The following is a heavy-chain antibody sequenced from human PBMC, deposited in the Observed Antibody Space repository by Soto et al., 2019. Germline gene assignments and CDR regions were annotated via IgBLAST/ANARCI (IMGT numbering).Heavy chain of an antibody. D-gene: IGHD2-2*01. CDR2: IIPISGTA. Sequence: QVQLVQSGAEVKKPGSSVKVSCKASGGTFSSYAISWVRQAPGQGLEWMGGIIPISGTANYAQKFQGRVTSCSDESTSTAYMELSSLRSEDTAVYYCARSQGSSTSLEIYYYYYYGMDVWGQGTTVTVSS. CDR1: GGTFSSYA. CDR3: ARSQGSSTSLEIYYYYYYGMDV. J-gene: IGHJ6*02. V-gene: IGHV1-69*01.